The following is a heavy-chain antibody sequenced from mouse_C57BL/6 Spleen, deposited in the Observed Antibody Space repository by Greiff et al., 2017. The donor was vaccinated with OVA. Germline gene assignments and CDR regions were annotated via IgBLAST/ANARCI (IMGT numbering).Heavy chain of an antibody. CDR2: ILPGSGST. CDR3: ARWGFITTVVAPFDY. J-gene: IGHJ2*01. V-gene: IGHV1-9*01. D-gene: IGHD1-1*01. Sequence: QVQLQQSGAELMKPGASVKLSCKATGYTFTGYWIAWVKQRPGHGLEWIGEILPGSGSTNYNEKFKGKATFTADTSSNTAYMQLSSLKTEDSAIYYCARWGFITTVVAPFDYWGQGTTLTVAS. CDR1: GYTFTGYW.